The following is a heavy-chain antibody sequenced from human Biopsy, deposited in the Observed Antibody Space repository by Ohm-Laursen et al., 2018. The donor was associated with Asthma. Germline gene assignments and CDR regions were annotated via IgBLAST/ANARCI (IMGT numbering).Heavy chain of an antibody. Sequence: ASVKVSCNASGYTFINYAIHWVRQAPGQRLEWMGWINAGNGNTKYSQKFQGRVTITRDTSASTAYMDLRSLRSEDTAVYYCARTYYDFLTGQVIDAFAIWGQGTMVTVSS. CDR2: INAGNGNT. D-gene: IGHD3-9*01. CDR3: ARTYYDFLTGQVIDAFAI. J-gene: IGHJ3*02. CDR1: GYTFINYA. V-gene: IGHV1-3*01.